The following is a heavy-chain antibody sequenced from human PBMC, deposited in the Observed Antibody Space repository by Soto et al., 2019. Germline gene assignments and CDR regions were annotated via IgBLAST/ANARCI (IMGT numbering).Heavy chain of an antibody. CDR2: ISGSGGST. Sequence: PGGSLRLSCAVSGFTFSSYAMNWVRQAPGKGLEWVSVISGSGGSTYYADSVKGRFTISRDNSKNMLYLQMNSLRAEDTAVYYCARVTTLAFDYWGQGTLVTVSS. V-gene: IGHV3-23*01. CDR1: GFTFSSYA. J-gene: IGHJ4*02. CDR3: ARVTTLAFDY. D-gene: IGHD3-22*01.